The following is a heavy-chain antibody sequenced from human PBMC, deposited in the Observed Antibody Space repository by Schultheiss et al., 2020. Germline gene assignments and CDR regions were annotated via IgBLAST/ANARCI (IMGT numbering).Heavy chain of an antibody. CDR3: ARLERWYYYDSSGTHGWFDP. CDR1: GGSISSSSYY. D-gene: IGHD3-22*01. Sequence: SETLSLTCTVSGGSISSSSYYWGWIRQPPGKGLEWIGYIYYSGSTDYNPSLKSRVTISVDTSKNQFSLKLSSVTAADTAVYYCARLERWYYYDSSGTHGWFDPWGQGTLVTVSS. CDR2: IYYSGST. V-gene: IGHV4-61*05. J-gene: IGHJ5*02.